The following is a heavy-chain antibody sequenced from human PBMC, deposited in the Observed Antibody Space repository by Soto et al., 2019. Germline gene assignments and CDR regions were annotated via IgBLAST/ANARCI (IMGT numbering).Heavy chain of an antibody. V-gene: IGHV4-59*01. Sequence: TSETLSLTCTVSGGSISSYYWSWIRQPPGKGLEWIGYIYYSGSTNYNPSLKSRVTISVDTSKNQFSLKLSSVTAADTAVYYCARVEGVVADAFDIWGQGTMVTVSS. CDR1: GGSISSYY. CDR2: IYYSGST. CDR3: ARVEGVVADAFDI. J-gene: IGHJ3*02. D-gene: IGHD2-2*01.